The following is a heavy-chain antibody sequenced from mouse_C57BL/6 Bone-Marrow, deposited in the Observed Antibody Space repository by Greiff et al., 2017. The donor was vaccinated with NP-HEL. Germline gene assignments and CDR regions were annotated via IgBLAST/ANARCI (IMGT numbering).Heavy chain of an antibody. Sequence: EVQLQESGGGLVQPGGSLKLSCAASGFTFSDYYMYWVRQTPEKRLEWVAYISNGGGSTYYPDTVKGRFTISRDNAKNTLYLQMSRLKAEDTAMYYCARLGREYFDYWGQGTTLTVSS. V-gene: IGHV5-12*01. CDR1: GFTFSDYY. J-gene: IGHJ2*01. CDR2: ISNGGGST. D-gene: IGHD4-1*01. CDR3: ARLGREYFDY.